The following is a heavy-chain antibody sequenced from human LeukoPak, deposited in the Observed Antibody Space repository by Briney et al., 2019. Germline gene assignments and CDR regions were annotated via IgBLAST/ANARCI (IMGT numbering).Heavy chain of an antibody. CDR1: GFTFSSYS. D-gene: IGHD2-15*01. Sequence: GGSLRLSCVASGFTFSSYSMNWVRQAPGKGLEWVSILGSSSGYINYADSLRGRVTISRDNAKNSLYLQVNSLRAEDTAVYYCAREYCSGGSCYWGAFEIWGQGTMVTVSS. J-gene: IGHJ3*02. V-gene: IGHV3-21*01. CDR3: AREYCSGGSCYWGAFEI. CDR2: LGSSSGYI.